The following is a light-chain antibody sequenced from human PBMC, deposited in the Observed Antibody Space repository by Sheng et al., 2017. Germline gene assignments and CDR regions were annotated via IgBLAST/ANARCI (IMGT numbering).Light chain of an antibody. CDR3: QQYYSTPWT. V-gene: IGKV4-1*01. Sequence: DIVMTQSPDSLAVSLGERATINCKSSQSVLYTSNNNNYLAWYQHKPGQSPKLLLYWASTRESGVPDRFSGSGSGTDFTLTISSLQAEDVAVYYCQQYYSTPWTFGQGTKVEIK. CDR2: WAS. CDR1: QSVLYTSNNNNY. J-gene: IGKJ1*01.